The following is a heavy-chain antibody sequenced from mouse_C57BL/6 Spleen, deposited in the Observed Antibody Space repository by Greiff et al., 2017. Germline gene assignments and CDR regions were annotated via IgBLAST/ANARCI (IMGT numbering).Heavy chain of an antibody. CDR3: TRRGYYGNYVDY. CDR1: GYTFTDYE. V-gene: IGHV1-15*01. J-gene: IGHJ2*01. D-gene: IGHD2-1*01. CDR2: IDPETGGT. Sequence: VQLQQSGAELVRPGASVTLSCKASGYTFTDYEMHWVKQTPVHGLEWIGAIDPETGGTAYNQKFKGKAILTADKSSSTAYMELRSLTSEDSAVYYCTRRGYYGNYVDYWGQGTTLTVSS.